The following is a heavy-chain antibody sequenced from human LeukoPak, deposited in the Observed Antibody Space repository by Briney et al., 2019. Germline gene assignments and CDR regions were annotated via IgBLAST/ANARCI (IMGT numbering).Heavy chain of an antibody. D-gene: IGHD4-11*01. Sequence: SETLSLTCTVSGGSLSSYYWSWIRQPPGKGLEWIGYIYYSGSTNYNPSLKSRVTISVDTSKNQFSLKLSSVTAADTAVYYCARALLTVTNTAFDIWGQGTMVTVSS. J-gene: IGHJ3*02. CDR2: IYYSGST. CDR1: GGSLSSYY. CDR3: ARALLTVTNTAFDI. V-gene: IGHV4-59*01.